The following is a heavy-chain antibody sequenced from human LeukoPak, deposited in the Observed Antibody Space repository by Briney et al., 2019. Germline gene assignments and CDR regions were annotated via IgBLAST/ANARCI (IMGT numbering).Heavy chain of an antibody. CDR1: GATFSSYA. V-gene: IGHV1-69*13. D-gene: IGHD3-10*01. Sequence: SVKLSCEASGATFSSYAISRVRQAPGQGLEWMGGIIPIFGTANYAQKFQGRVTITADESTSTAYMELSSLRSEDTAVYYCAYYGSGSYYAPFDYWGKGTLVTVS. CDR2: IIPIFGTA. J-gene: IGHJ4*02. CDR3: AYYGSGSYYAPFDY.